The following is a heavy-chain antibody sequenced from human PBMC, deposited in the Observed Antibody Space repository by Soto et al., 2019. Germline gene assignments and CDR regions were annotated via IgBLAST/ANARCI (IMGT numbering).Heavy chain of an antibody. CDR1: GITFSSAW. Sequence: EVQLVESGGGLVEPGGSLRLSCAASGITFSSAWMNWVRKAPGKGLEYIGRIRSKTDGGTTEYAAPVEGRFTVSRDDSKNTLYLQMSGLKTEDTAVYYCTTTRPGTNVFDNWGQGTLVTVSS. CDR3: TTTRPGTNVFDN. CDR2: IRSKTDGGTT. D-gene: IGHD6-13*01. J-gene: IGHJ3*02. V-gene: IGHV3-15*01.